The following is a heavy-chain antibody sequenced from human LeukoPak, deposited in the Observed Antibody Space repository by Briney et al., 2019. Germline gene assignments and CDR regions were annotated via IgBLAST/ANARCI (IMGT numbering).Heavy chain of an antibody. CDR2: INSDGSNT. J-gene: IGHJ4*02. Sequence: GGSLRLSCAASGFTFSSYWMNWVRQAPGKGLVWVSRINSDGSNTKYADSVKGRFTISRDNSKNTLYIQMNSLRAEDTAMYYCARDKPGGSGSLDYWGQGTLVTVSS. CDR1: GFTFSSYW. CDR3: ARDKPGGSGSLDY. V-gene: IGHV3-74*01. D-gene: IGHD3-10*01.